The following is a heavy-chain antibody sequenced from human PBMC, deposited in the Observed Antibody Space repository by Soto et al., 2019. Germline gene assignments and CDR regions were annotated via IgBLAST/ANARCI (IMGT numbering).Heavy chain of an antibody. J-gene: IGHJ4*02. Sequence: GGSMTLSCVASGLPFGSRAMSWVRQAPGEGLQWVSTITDTGGDAKYADSVRGRFVISRDNSKKTLYLQMTSLTAEDSAMYYCARGSTDSYPGSRIFDFWGRGTLVTVSS. V-gene: IGHV3-23*01. CDR3: ARGSTDSYPGSRIFDF. CDR2: ITDTGGDA. D-gene: IGHD3-10*01. CDR1: GLPFGSRA.